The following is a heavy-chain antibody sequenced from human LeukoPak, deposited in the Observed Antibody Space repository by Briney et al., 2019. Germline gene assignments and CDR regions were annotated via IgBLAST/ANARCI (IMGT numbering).Heavy chain of an antibody. CDR1: GFSFSSYS. Sequence: GGSLRLSCAASGFSFSSYSMHWVRQAPGKGLEWVAVISHEGSNKYYADSVKGRFTISRDNSKNMVYLQMNSLRAEDTAVYYCAGTREQWQVLDYWGQGTLVTVSS. CDR3: AGTREQWQVLDY. J-gene: IGHJ4*02. D-gene: IGHD6-19*01. CDR2: ISHEGSNK. V-gene: IGHV3-30*03.